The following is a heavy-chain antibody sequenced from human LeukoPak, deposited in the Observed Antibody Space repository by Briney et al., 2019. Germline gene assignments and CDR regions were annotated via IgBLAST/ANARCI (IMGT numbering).Heavy chain of an antibody. CDR2: IKQDGSQQ. Sequence: PGGSLRLSCTASGFTFGTYWMSWVRQAPGKGLEWVAHIKQDGSQQWCVDSVKGRFTIYRDNAKNSLFLQMNSLRAEDTAVYYCARDRGDGYNYRSPFDYWGQGTQVTVSS. CDR1: GFTFGTYW. D-gene: IGHD5-24*01. CDR3: ARDRGDGYNYRSPFDY. J-gene: IGHJ4*02. V-gene: IGHV3-7*01.